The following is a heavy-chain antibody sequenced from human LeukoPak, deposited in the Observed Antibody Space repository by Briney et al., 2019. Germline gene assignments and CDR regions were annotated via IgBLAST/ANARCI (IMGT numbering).Heavy chain of an antibody. CDR3: ARDLGAAPRDY. CDR1: GFTFSSYA. D-gene: IGHD6-13*01. Sequence: GRSLRLSCAASGFTFSSYAMYWVRQAPGKGLEWVAVISYDGNNKYYADSVKGRFTISRDNSKNTLYLQMNSRRAEDTAVYYCARDLGAAPRDYWGQGTLVTVSS. CDR2: ISYDGNNK. V-gene: IGHV3-30*14. J-gene: IGHJ4*02.